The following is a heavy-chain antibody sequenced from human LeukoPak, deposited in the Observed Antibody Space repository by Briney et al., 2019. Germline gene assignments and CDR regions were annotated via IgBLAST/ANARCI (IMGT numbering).Heavy chain of an antibody. D-gene: IGHD3-3*01. V-gene: IGHV1-69*05. CDR2: IIPIFGTA. Sequence: SVKVSCKASGGTFSSYAISWVRQAPGQGLGWMGRIIPIFGTANYAQKFQGRVTITTDESTSTAYMELSSLRSEDTAVYYCARAYDFWSGLLGAFDIWGQGTMVTVSS. CDR3: ARAYDFWSGLLGAFDI. CDR1: GGTFSSYA. J-gene: IGHJ3*02.